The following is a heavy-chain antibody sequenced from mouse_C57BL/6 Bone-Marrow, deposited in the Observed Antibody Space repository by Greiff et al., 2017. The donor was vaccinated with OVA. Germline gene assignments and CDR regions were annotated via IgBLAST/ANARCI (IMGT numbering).Heavy chain of an antibody. CDR3: TTSHFYGSSPYYFDY. V-gene: IGHV14-4*01. CDR1: GFNIKDDY. CDR2: IDPENGDT. D-gene: IGHD1-1*01. Sequence: EVQLQQSGAELVRPGASVKLSCTASGFNIKDDYMHWVKQRPEQGLEWIGWIDPENGDTEYASKFQGKATITADTSSNTAYLQLSSLTSEDTAVYYCTTSHFYGSSPYYFDYWGQGTTLTVSS. J-gene: IGHJ2*01.